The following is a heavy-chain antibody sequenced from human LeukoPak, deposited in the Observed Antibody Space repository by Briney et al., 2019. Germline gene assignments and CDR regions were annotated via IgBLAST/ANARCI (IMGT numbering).Heavy chain of an antibody. D-gene: IGHD3-3*01. CDR2: INHSGTT. Sequence: SETLSLTCAVYGGSFSGYYWSWIRQPPGKGLEWIGQINHSGTTNYNPSLKSRVAISVDTSKNQFSLNLSSVTAADTAVYYCARIERSYCDFWSAGRTNPTFDYWGQGTLVTVSS. V-gene: IGHV4-34*01. CDR3: ARIERSYCDFWSAGRTNPTFDY. J-gene: IGHJ4*02. CDR1: GGSFSGYY.